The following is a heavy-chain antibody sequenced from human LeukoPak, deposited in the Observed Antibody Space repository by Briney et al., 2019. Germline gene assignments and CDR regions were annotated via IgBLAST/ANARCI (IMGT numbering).Heavy chain of an antibody. Sequence: SETLSLTCAVSGGSISSGGYSWSWIRQPPGKGLEWIGYIYHSGSTYYNPSLKSRVTISVDRSKNQFSLKLSSVTAADTAVYYCARTLGNYYDSSGYSDAFDIWGQGTMVTVSS. CDR1: GGSISSGGYS. J-gene: IGHJ3*02. V-gene: IGHV4-30-2*01. D-gene: IGHD3-22*01. CDR3: ARTLGNYYDSSGYSDAFDI. CDR2: IYHSGST.